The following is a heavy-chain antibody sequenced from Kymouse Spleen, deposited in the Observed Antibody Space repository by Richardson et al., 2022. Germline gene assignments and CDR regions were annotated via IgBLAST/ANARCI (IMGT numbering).Heavy chain of an antibody. Sequence: EVQLVESGGGLVQPGGSLKLSCAASGFTFSGSAMHWVRQASGKGLEWVGRIRSKANSYATAYAASVKGRFTISRDDSKNTAYLQMNSLKTEDTAVYYCTRSITGTTLDYWGQGTLVTVSS. D-gene: IGHD1-7*01. CDR2: IRSKANSYAT. V-gene: IGHV3-73*02. J-gene: IGHJ4*02. CDR1: GFTFSGSA. CDR3: TRSITGTTLDY.